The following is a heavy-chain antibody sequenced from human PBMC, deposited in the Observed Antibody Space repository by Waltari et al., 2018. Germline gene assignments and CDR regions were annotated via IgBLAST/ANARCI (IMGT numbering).Heavy chain of an antibody. CDR2: IYTSGST. CDR1: GGSISSGSYY. V-gene: IGHV4-61*09. D-gene: IGHD4-17*01. J-gene: IGHJ4*02. CDR3: ARGENGDYDY. Sequence: QVQLQESGPGLVKPSQTLSLTCTVSGGSISSGSYYWSWIRQPAGKGLEWIGYIYTSGSTNSTPSLQGRFPISVDTSKNLFSLKLSSGTAADTAVYYCARGENGDYDYWGQGTLVTVSS.